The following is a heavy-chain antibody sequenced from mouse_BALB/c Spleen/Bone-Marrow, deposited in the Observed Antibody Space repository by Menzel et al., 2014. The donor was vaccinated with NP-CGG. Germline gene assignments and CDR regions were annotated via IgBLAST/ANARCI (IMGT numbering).Heavy chain of an antibody. Sequence: EVQLVESGPELVKPGASVKISCKTSGYTFTEYTMHWVKQSQGKSLEWIGGINPNNGGTSYSQKFKGKATLTVDKSSSTAYMELRSPTSEDSAVYYCARRYYGPYVMDNWGQGTSVTVSS. D-gene: IGHD1-2*01. CDR2: INPNNGGT. V-gene: IGHV1-18*01. J-gene: IGHJ4*01. CDR3: ARRYYGPYVMDN. CDR1: GYTFTEYT.